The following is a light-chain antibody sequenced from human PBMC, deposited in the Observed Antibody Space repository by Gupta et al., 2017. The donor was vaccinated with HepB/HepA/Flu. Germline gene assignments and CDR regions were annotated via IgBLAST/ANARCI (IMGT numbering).Light chain of an antibody. V-gene: IGKV2-30*02. CDR1: QSFVHTDGNNY. J-gene: IGKJ5*01. CDR3: MQGEHPVT. Sequence: DVVMTHSPLSLPVTLGQPASISCRSSQSFVHTDGNNYLNWFHQRPGHSPRRIIFKVSNRDSGVTDRFSGSGAGSIFTFDSSRAEDADVGFYYGMQGEHPVTFGQGTRLE. CDR2: KVS.